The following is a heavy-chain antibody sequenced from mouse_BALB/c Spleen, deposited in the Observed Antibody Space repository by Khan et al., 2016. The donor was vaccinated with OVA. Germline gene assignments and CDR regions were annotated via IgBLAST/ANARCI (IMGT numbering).Heavy chain of an antibody. D-gene: IGHD1-1*01. CDR1: GYTFTSYT. V-gene: IGHV1-4*01. J-gene: IGHJ4*01. Sequence: QVQLQQSGAELARPGASVKMSCKASGYTFTSYTMHWVKQRPGQGLEWIGYIIPSTVYTNYNQKFKDKATLTADKSSSTAYMQLSSLTSADSAVYDCARDCTYDGSRGAMDNWGQGTSVTVSS. CDR3: ARDCTYDGSRGAMDN. CDR2: IIPSTVYT.